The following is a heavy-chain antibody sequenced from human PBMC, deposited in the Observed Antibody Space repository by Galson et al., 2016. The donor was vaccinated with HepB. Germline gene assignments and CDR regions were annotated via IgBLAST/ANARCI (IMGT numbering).Heavy chain of an antibody. Sequence: SLRLSCAGSGFTFEDHAMHWVRQVPGKGLEWVSGLSWNSNHKGYADSVKGRFSISRDNAKNSLYLQMNNLRPEDTALYYCAKGALAAWGQGTLVIVSS. CDR3: AKGALAA. CDR1: GFTFEDHA. V-gene: IGHV3-9*01. J-gene: IGHJ5*02. D-gene: IGHD2-21*01. CDR2: LSWNSNHK.